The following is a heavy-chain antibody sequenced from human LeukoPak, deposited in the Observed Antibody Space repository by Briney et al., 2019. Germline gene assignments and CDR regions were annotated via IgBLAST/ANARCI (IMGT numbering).Heavy chain of an antibody. V-gene: IGHV4-39*07. CDR2: IYYSGST. D-gene: IGHD2-15*01. CDR1: GGSISSSSYY. Sequence: PSETLSLTCTVSGGSISSSSYYWGWIRQPPGKGLEWIGSIYYSGSTYYNPSLKSRVTISVDTSKNQFSLKLSSVTAADTAVYYCARESIVVAVARPYYFDYWGQGTLVTVSS. J-gene: IGHJ4*02. CDR3: ARESIVVAVARPYYFDY.